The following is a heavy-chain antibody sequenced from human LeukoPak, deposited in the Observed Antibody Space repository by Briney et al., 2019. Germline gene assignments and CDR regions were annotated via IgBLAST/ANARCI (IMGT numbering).Heavy chain of an antibody. CDR2: IKQDGSEK. Sequence: PGGSLRLSCAASGFTFSSYWMSWVRQAPGKGLEWVANIKQDGSEKYYVDSVKGRFTISRDNAKNSLYLQMNSLRAEDTAVYYCVRVSGDYGGYYYYYGMDVWGQGTTVTVSS. CDR1: GFTFSSYW. D-gene: IGHD4-17*01. J-gene: IGHJ6*02. CDR3: VRVSGDYGGYYYYYGMDV. V-gene: IGHV3-7*03.